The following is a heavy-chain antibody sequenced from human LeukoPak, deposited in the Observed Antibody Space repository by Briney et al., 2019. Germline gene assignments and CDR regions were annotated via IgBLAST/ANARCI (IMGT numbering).Heavy chain of an antibody. Sequence: GGSLRLSCAASGFTFSSSAMSWVRQAPGKGLEWVSAISNNGGYTYYADSVQGRFTISRDNSKSTLCLQMNSLRAEDTAVYYCARVYGGNFDYWGQGTLVTVSS. J-gene: IGHJ4*02. CDR2: ISNNGGYT. CDR1: GFTFSSSA. CDR3: ARVYGGNFDY. D-gene: IGHD4-23*01. V-gene: IGHV3-23*01.